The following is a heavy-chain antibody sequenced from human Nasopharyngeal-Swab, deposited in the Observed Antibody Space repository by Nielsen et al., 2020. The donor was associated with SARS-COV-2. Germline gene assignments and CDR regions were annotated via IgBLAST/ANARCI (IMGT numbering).Heavy chain of an antibody. CDR3: ARDGGIAVAGTDY. Sequence: GESLKISCAASGFTLSDYSMNWVRQAPGKGLEWVSSISSSAAFINYADSVQGRLTISRDNAKNSLYLQMNSLRAEDTAVYYCARDGGIAVAGTDYWGQGTLVTVSS. CDR2: ISSSAAFI. V-gene: IGHV3-21*01. D-gene: IGHD6-19*01. CDR1: GFTLSDYS. J-gene: IGHJ4*02.